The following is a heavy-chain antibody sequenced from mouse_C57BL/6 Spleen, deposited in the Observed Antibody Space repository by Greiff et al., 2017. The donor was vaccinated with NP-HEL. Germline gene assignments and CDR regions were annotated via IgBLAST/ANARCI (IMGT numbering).Heavy chain of an antibody. D-gene: IGHD2-4*01. CDR2: ISYDGSN. V-gene: IGHV3-6*01. Sequence: VQLQQSGPGLVKPSQSLSLTCSVTGYSITSGYYWNWIRQFPGNKLEWMGYISYDGSNNYNPSLKNRISITRDTSKNQFFLKLNSVTTEDTATYYCARDYDYDGWFAYWGQGTLVTVSA. J-gene: IGHJ3*01. CDR1: GYSITSGYY. CDR3: ARDYDYDGWFAY.